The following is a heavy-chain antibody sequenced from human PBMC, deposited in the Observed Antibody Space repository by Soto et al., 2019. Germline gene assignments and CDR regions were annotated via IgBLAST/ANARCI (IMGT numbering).Heavy chain of an antibody. CDR1: GFSVRSSY. V-gene: IGHV3-53*01. J-gene: IGHJ6*02. CDR3: ASDLGYSYGYWYYAMHX. CDR2: LYSGDRT. Sequence: GGSLRLSFAVSGFSVRSSYMNWVRQAPGKGLEWVSFLYSGDRTYYADSVKGLFTISRENPEKTLSLQMNSLRAEDTAVYYCASDLGYSYGYWYYAMHXWGQGTTLTVS. D-gene: IGHD5-18*01.